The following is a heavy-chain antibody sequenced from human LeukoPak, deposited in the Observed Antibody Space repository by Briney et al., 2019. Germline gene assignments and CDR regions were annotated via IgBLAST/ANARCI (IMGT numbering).Heavy chain of an antibody. CDR3: ARAVVVPAAILWYFDY. D-gene: IGHD2-2*01. J-gene: IGHJ4*02. CDR1: GGSISSYY. CDR2: IYYSGST. Sequence: NPSETLSLTCTVSGGSISSYYWSWIRQPPGKGLEWIGYIYYSGSTNYNPSLKSRVTISVDTSKNQFSLKLSSVTAADTAVYYCARAVVVPAAILWYFDYWGQGTLVTVSS. V-gene: IGHV4-59*08.